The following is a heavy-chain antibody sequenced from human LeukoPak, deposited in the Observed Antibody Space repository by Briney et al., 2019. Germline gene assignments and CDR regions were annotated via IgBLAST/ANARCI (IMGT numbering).Heavy chain of an antibody. V-gene: IGHV3-23*01. CDR1: GLAFSSYA. D-gene: IGHD3-3*01. J-gene: IGHJ4*02. CDR3: ADYGVSGVRNNFY. CDR2: ISVASNT. Sequence: GGSLRLSCAASGLAFSSYAMSWVRQAPGKGLEWVSTISVASNTFYADSVKGRFTISRDNSRNTVYLQMTSLRADDTAVYYCADYGVSGVRNNFYWGQGTLVTVSS.